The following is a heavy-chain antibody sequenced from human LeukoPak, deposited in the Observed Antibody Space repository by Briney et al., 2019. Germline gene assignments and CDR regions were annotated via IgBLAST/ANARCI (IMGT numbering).Heavy chain of an antibody. J-gene: IGHJ4*02. CDR3: AKVMEAAALDY. Sequence: PGGSLRLSCAASGFTFSNYNMNWVRQAPGKGLEWVSSISSSTSYKNYADSVKGRFTISRDNAKNSLYLQMNSLRAEDTAVYYCAKVMEAAALDYWGQGTLVTVSS. V-gene: IGHV3-21*04. CDR1: GFTFSNYN. D-gene: IGHD6-13*01. CDR2: ISSSTSYK.